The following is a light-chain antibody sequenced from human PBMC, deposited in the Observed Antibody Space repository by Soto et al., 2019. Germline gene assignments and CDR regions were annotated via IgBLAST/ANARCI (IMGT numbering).Light chain of an antibody. J-gene: IGKJ1*01. CDR3: HQYNNWPPCT. CDR1: QSVSSN. CDR2: GAS. Sequence: EIVMTQSPATLSVSPGERATLSCRASQSVSSNLAWYQQKPGQAPRLLIYGASTRATGIPARFSGSGSGTESTLTISSLQSEDFSVYYSHQYNNWPPCTCGQGTKVEIK. V-gene: IGKV3-15*01.